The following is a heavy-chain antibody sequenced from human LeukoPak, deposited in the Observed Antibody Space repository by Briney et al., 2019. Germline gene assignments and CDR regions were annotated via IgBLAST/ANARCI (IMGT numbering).Heavy chain of an antibody. CDR3: ALSFGELLSWFDY. CDR2: INHSGST. CDR1: GGSFSGYY. Sequence: SETLSLTCAVYGGSFSGYYWSWIRQPPGKGLEWIGEINHSGSTNYNPSLKSRVTISVDTSKNQFSLKLSSVTAADTAVYYCALSFGELLSWFDYWGQGTLVTVSS. V-gene: IGHV4-34*01. D-gene: IGHD3-10*01. J-gene: IGHJ4*02.